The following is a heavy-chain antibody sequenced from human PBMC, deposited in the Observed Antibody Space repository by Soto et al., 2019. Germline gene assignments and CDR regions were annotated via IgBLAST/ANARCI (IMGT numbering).Heavy chain of an antibody. CDR1: GYTLTELS. Sequence: ASVKVSCKVSGYTLTELSMHWVRQAPGKGLEWMGGFDPEDGETIYAQKFQGRVTMTEDTSTDTAYMELSSLRSEDTDVYYCETGIRFDNTYHYDRSGYRTFDYWGQGTLVTVSS. CDR2: FDPEDGET. V-gene: IGHV1-24*01. CDR3: ETGIRFDNTYHYDRSGYRTFDY. D-gene: IGHD3-22*01. J-gene: IGHJ4*02.